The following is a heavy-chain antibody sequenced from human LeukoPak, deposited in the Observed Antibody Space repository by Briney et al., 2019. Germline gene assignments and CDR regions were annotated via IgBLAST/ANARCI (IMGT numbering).Heavy chain of an antibody. J-gene: IGHJ6*03. D-gene: IGHD3-10*01. Sequence: SETLSLTCTVSGGSISSYYWSWIRQPPGKGLEWIGYIYYSGSTNYNPSLKSRVTISVDTSKNQFSLKLSSVTAADTAVYYCARDNRSGEYYGSGSYYKNYYYYYMDVWGKGTTVTVSS. CDR1: GGSISSYY. V-gene: IGHV4-59*01. CDR2: IYYSGST. CDR3: ARDNRSGEYYGSGSYYKNYYYYYMDV.